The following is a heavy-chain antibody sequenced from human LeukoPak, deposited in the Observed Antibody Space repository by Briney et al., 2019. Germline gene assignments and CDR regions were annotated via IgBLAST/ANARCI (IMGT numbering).Heavy chain of an antibody. CDR1: GGSISSSSYY. CDR2: IYYSGST. D-gene: IGHD3-10*01. J-gene: IGHJ4*02. CDR3: ARAGGILWFGEFPFDY. Sequence: PSETLSLTCTVSGGSISSSSYYWGWIRQPPGKGLEWIGSIYYSGSTYYNPSLKSRVTISVDTSKNQFSLKLSSVTAADTAVYYCARAGGILWFGEFPFDYWGQGTLVTVSS. V-gene: IGHV4-39*01.